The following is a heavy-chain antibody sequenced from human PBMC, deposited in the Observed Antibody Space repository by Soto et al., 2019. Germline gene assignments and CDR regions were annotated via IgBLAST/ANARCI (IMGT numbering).Heavy chain of an antibody. CDR2: ISGSGGST. J-gene: IGHJ6*03. Sequence: PGGSLRLSCAASGFTFSSYAMSWVRQALGKGLEWVSGISGSGGSTYYADSVKGRFTISRDNSKNTLYLQMNSLRAEDTALYYSAKGEYCGSTSCYYYYMDVWGKGTTVTVSS. V-gene: IGHV3-23*01. CDR3: AKGEYCGSTSCYYYYMDV. CDR1: GFTFSSYA. D-gene: IGHD2-2*01.